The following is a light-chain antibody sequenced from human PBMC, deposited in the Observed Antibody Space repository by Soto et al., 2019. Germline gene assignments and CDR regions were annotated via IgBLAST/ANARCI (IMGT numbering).Light chain of an antibody. CDR2: EVS. Sequence: QSVLTQPPSASGSPGQSVTISCTGTSSEVGGYNFVSWYQQHPGKAPKLMIYEVSKRPSGVPDRFSGSKSGNTASLTVSGLQAEDEADYYCSSYAGSTTFVFGTGTKVTVL. V-gene: IGLV2-8*01. J-gene: IGLJ1*01. CDR1: SSEVGGYNF. CDR3: SSYAGSTTFV.